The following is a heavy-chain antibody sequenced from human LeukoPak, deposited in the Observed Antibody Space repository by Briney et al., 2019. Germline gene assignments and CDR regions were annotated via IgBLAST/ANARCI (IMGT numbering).Heavy chain of an antibody. D-gene: IGHD3-10*01. CDR3: AKLGVRLITADQDY. V-gene: IGHV3-23*01. J-gene: IGHJ4*02. Sequence: GGSLRLSCAASEFSFSSYVMYWVRQAPGKGLEWVAAISYDGVNTDYANSVKGRFTISRDNSKNTLYLQMNSLRGEDTAVYYRAKLGVRLITADQDYWGQGTLVTVSS. CDR2: ISYDGVNT. CDR1: EFSFSSYV.